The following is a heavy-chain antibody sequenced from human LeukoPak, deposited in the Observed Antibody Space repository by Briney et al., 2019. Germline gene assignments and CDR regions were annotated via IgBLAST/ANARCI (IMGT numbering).Heavy chain of an antibody. V-gene: IGHV3-7*01. J-gene: IGHJ4*02. CDR1: GFTFSNYW. Sequence: GGSPRLSWIVSGFTFSNYWMTWVRQAPGKGLEWVANIRQDGNEKYYLDSVKGRFTISRDNAKNSLYLQMNSLRAEDTAMYYCATPKGYCSGGSCFPFIYWGQGTLVTVSS. D-gene: IGHD2-15*01. CDR2: IRQDGNEK. CDR3: ATPKGYCSGGSCFPFIY.